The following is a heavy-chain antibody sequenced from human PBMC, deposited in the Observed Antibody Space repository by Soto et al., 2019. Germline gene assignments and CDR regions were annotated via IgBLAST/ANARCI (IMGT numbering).Heavy chain of an antibody. V-gene: IGHV1-46*02. J-gene: IGHJ4*02. CDR3: ARDIHGAFTTMIY. Sequence: QVQIVQSGAEVKKPGASIKVSCKSSGYTFNNYYIHWVRQAPGQGLEWMGIINPNGYTSTLSQKFQGELTVTSGQSTSKVDMELGSMTSEDTEMYYCARDIHGAFTTMIYWGQGTLVTVAS. CDR2: INPNGYTS. D-gene: IGHD3-22*01. CDR1: GYTFNNYY.